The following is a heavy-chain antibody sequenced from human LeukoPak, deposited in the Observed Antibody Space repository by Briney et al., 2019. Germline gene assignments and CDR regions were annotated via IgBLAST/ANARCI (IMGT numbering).Heavy chain of an antibody. CDR2: IKQDGSEK. Sequence: PGGSLRLSCAASGFTFSSYGMHWVRQAPGKGLEWVANIKQDGSEKYYVDSVKGRFTISRDNAKNSLYLQMNSLRAEDTAVYYCARLGDGIAAAGVDYWGQGTLVTVSS. CDR3: ARLGDGIAAAGVDY. J-gene: IGHJ4*02. V-gene: IGHV3-7*01. D-gene: IGHD6-13*01. CDR1: GFTFSSYG.